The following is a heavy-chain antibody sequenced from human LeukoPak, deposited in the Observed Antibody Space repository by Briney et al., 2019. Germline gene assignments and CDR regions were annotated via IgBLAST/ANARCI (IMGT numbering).Heavy chain of an antibody. CDR2: IYYSGST. J-gene: IGHJ6*02. Sequence: SETLSLTCTGSGGSISSYYWSWIRQPPGKGLEWIGYIYYSGSTNYNPSLKSRVTISVDTSKNQFSLKLSSVTAADTAVYYCARAPAYYYYGMDVWGQGTTVTVSS. V-gene: IGHV4-59*01. CDR3: ARAPAYYYYGMDV. CDR1: GGSISSYY.